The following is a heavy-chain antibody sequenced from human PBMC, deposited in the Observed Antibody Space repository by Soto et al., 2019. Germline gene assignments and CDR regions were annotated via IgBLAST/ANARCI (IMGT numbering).Heavy chain of an antibody. Sequence: GGSLRLSCAASGFTFSSYAMSWVRQAPGKGLEWVAVISYDGSNKYYADSVKGRFTISRDNSKNTLYLQMNSLRAEDTAVYYCARGTVTYYYYYGMDVWGQGTTVTVSS. CDR2: ISYDGSNK. CDR3: ARGTVTYYYYYGMDV. J-gene: IGHJ6*02. D-gene: IGHD4-17*01. V-gene: IGHV3-30-3*01. CDR1: GFTFSSYA.